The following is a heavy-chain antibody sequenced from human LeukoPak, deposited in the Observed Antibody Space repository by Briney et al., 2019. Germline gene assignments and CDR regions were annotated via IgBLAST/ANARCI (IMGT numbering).Heavy chain of an antibody. CDR1: GGSISSYY. CDR3: ARAAAAAGGQYFDY. CDR2: IYTNADT. D-gene: IGHD6-13*01. V-gene: IGHV4-4*07. J-gene: IGHJ4*02. Sequence: KPSETQSLTCTVSGGSISSYYWSWIRQPAGQGLEWIGRIYTNADTKYNPSLKSRVTMSVDTSKNQLSLKVRSVTAADTAVYYCARAAAAAGGQYFDYWGQRTVVTVSS.